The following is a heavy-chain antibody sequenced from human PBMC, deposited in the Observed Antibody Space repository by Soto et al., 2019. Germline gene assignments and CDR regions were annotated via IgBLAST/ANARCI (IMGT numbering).Heavy chain of an antibody. V-gene: IGHV1-69*04. CDR1: GDTFNFYS. D-gene: IGHD3-10*01. Sequence: QVQLVQSGAEVKRPGSSVKVSCKASGDTFNFYSINWVRQAPGLGLEWMGRVNPILSMSNYAQRFQGRVTMTAVKSTSTAYMELSGLRSEDTPIYYCATSYGSGYRAFDFWGQGALVTVSS. CDR2: VNPILSMS. CDR3: ATSYGSGYRAFDF. J-gene: IGHJ4*02.